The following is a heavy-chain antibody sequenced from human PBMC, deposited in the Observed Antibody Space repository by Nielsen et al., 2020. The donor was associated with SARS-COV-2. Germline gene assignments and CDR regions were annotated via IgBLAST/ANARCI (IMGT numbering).Heavy chain of an antibody. J-gene: IGHJ4*02. D-gene: IGHD2-15*01. CDR3: AKDWTAIVVVPSGGVDY. V-gene: IGHV3-15*01. Sequence: GGSLRLSCVVSGFTFSNAWMSWVRQAPGKGLEWVGRIKSRPDGGTTDFAAPVKDRFTISRDDSKNTLYLQMNSLREEDTAVYYCAKDWTAIVVVPSGGVDYWGQGTLVTVSS. CDR1: GFTFSNAW. CDR2: IKSRPDGGTT.